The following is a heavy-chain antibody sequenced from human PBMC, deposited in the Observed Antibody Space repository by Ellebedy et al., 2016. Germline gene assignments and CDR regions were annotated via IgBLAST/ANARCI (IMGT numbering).Heavy chain of an antibody. CDR1: GVSIGNYY. CDR3: AGDSRASWFYL. Sequence: SETLSLTXSLSGVSIGNYYWSWVRQSPGKGLEWIGNINYSGTTNYNPSLSGRVTISVDTSKNQFSLKVISVTAADTAVYYCAGDSRASWFYLWGQGALVTVSS. J-gene: IGHJ5*02. V-gene: IGHV4-59*01. CDR2: INYSGTT.